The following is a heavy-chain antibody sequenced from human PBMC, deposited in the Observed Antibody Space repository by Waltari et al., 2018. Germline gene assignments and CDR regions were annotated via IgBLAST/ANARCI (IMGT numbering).Heavy chain of an antibody. Sequence: QVQLVQSGAEVKKPGSSVKVSCKASGGTFSSYAISWVRQAPGHGLEWMGRIIPILGIANYAQKFQGRVTITADKSTSTAYMELSSLRSEDTAVYYCARVRCSSTSCHYPLGQLPDYWGQGTLVTVSS. CDR2: IIPILGIA. CDR1: GGTFSSYA. J-gene: IGHJ4*02. CDR3: ARVRCSSTSCHYPLGQLPDY. V-gene: IGHV1-69*04. D-gene: IGHD2-2*01.